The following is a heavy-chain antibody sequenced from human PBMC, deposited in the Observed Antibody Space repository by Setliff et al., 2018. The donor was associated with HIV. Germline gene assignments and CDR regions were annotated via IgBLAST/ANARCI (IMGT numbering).Heavy chain of an antibody. V-gene: IGHV1-3*01. CDR2: INAGNGNT. Sequence: GASVKVSCKASGYTFTSYAIHWVRQAPGQRLEWMGWINAGNGNTKYSQEFQGRVTITRDTSASTAYMELSSLRSEDTAVYYCAREEMSMWLPEYFFDFWGQGTLVTVSS. J-gene: IGHJ4*02. D-gene: IGHD5-12*01. CDR1: GYTFTSYA. CDR3: AREEMSMWLPEYFFDF.